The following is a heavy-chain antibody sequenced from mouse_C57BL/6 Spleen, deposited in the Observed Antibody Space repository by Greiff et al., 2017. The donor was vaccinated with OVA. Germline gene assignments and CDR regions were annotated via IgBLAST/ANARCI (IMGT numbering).Heavy chain of an antibody. CDR2: INPSNGGT. Sequence: VQLQQSGTELVKPGASVKLSCKASGYTFTSYWMHWVKQRPGQGLEWIGNINPSNGGTNYNEKFKSKATLTVDKSSSTAYMQLSSLTSEDSAVYYCAREVLYDGYYPFAYWGQGTLVTVSA. J-gene: IGHJ3*01. CDR1: GYTFTSYW. V-gene: IGHV1-53*01. D-gene: IGHD2-3*01. CDR3: AREVLYDGYYPFAY.